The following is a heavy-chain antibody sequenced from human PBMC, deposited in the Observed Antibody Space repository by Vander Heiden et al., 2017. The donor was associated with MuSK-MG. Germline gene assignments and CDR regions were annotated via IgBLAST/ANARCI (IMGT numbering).Heavy chain of an antibody. CDR1: GGSISSYY. CDR3: ARDLQH. Sequence: QVQLQESGPGLVKPSETLSLTCTVSGGSISSYYWSWIRQPPGKGLEWIGYIYYSGSTNYNPSLKSRVTISVDTSKNQFSLKLSSVTAADTAVYYCARDLQHWGQGTLVTVSS. CDR2: IYYSGST. J-gene: IGHJ1*01. V-gene: IGHV4-59*01.